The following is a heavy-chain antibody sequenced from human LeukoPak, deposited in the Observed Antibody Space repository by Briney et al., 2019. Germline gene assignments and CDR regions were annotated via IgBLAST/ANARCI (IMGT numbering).Heavy chain of an antibody. CDR1: GFTFSSYA. J-gene: IGHJ4*02. V-gene: IGHV3-23*01. CDR2: ISGSGGST. D-gene: IGHD2-21*02. Sequence: GGSLRLSCAASGFTFSSYAMSWVRQAPGKGLEWVSAISGSGGSTYYADSVKGRFTISRDNSKNTLYLQMNSLRAEDTAVYYCAKAGPSAVVTAIWYYFDYWGQGTLVTVSS. CDR3: AKAGPSAVVTAIWYYFDY.